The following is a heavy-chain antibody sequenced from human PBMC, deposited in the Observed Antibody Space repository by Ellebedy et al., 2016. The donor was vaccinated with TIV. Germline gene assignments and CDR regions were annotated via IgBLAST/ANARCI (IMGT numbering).Heavy chain of an antibody. Sequence: GESLKISXAASGFTFSSYSMNWVRQAPGKGLEWVSYISSRSSTIYYADSVKGRFTISRDNSKNTLYLQMNSLRAEDTAVYYCAKDKLPLWVGAIYFDYWGQGTLVTVSS. CDR1: GFTFSSYS. D-gene: IGHD1-26*01. CDR3: AKDKLPLWVGAIYFDY. J-gene: IGHJ4*02. V-gene: IGHV3-48*01. CDR2: ISSRSSTI.